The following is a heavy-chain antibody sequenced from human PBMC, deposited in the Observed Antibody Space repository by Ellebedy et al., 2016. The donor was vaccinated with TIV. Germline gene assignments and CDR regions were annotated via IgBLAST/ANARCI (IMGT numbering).Heavy chain of an antibody. D-gene: IGHD3-10*01. Sequence: ASVKVSCKVSGYTLTELSMHWVRQAPGKGLEWMGGFDPEDGETIYAQKFQGRVTMTEDTSTDTVYMELSSLRSDDTALYYCARSESYFSLADFWGQGTLVTVSS. J-gene: IGHJ4*02. V-gene: IGHV1-24*01. CDR1: GYTLTELS. CDR3: ARSESYFSLADF. CDR2: FDPEDGET.